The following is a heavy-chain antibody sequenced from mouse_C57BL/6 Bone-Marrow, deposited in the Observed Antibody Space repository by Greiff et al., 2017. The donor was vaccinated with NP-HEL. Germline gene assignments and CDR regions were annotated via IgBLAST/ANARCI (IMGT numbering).Heavy chain of an antibody. CDR3: VRDPDYYGSSYFDY. Sequence: EVKLMESGGGLVQPKGSLKLSCAASGFTFNTYAMHWVRQAPGQGLEWVARIRSKSSNYATYYADSVKDRFTISRDDSQSMLYLQMNSLKTEDTAMYCCVRDPDYYGSSYFDYWGQGTTLTVSS. D-gene: IGHD1-1*01. J-gene: IGHJ2*01. V-gene: IGHV10-3*01. CDR2: IRSKSSNYAT. CDR1: GFTFNTYA.